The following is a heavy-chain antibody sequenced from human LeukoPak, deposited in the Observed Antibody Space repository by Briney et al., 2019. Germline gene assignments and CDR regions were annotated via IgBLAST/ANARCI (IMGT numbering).Heavy chain of an antibody. Sequence: GGSLRLSCAASGFTFSSYEMNWVRQAPGKGLEWVAVISYDGSDKYYADSVKGRFTISRDNSKNTLFLQMNSLRAEDTAVYYCAKDESVIYYFGMDVWGQGTTVTVSS. CDR3: AKDESVIYYFGMDV. V-gene: IGHV3-30*18. CDR2: ISYDGSDK. J-gene: IGHJ6*02. CDR1: GFTFSSYE. D-gene: IGHD3-16*02.